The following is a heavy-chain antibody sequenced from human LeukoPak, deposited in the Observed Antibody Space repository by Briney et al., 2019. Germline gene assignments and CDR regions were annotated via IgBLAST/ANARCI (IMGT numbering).Heavy chain of an antibody. J-gene: IGHJ3*02. CDR2: IYYSGST. Sequence: PLETLSLTCTVSGGSISSYYWSWIRQPPGKGLEWIGYIYYSGSTNCNPSVKSRVAMSVDTSKKQFSLKLSSLTAADTAVYYCARGGTAVIAPYAFDIWGQGTMVTVSS. D-gene: IGHD4-23*01. V-gene: IGHV4-59*01. CDR3: ARGGTAVIAPYAFDI. CDR1: GGSISSYY.